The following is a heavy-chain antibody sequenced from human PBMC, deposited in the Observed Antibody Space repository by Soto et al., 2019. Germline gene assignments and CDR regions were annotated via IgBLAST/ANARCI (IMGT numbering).Heavy chain of an antibody. CDR2: ISFDGRDI. D-gene: IGHD3-10*01. J-gene: IGHJ4*02. CDR3: ARESLDDFDSGRFYAPAFDH. CDR1: GFTFSSFA. Sequence: QVQLVESGGGVVHPGTSLRLSCVTSGFTFSSFAMDWVRQAPGKGLEWVAAISFDGRDISYRESVKGRFTISRDKFKNTVYLQMNSLRPEDTAVYYCARESLDDFDSGRFYAPAFDHWGQGTLVTVSS. V-gene: IGHV3-30*03.